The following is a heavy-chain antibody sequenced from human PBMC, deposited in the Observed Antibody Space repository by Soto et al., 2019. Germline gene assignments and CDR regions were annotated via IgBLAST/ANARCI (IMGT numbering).Heavy chain of an antibody. V-gene: IGHV3-9*01. Sequence: GGSLRLSCVGTGLNFDDFAMHWVRQAPGKGLEWVSGITWNSRVLAYADSVKGRFTISRDNARNSLYLQMDSLRDEDTALYYCANTNYDFWGMDVWGQGTTVTVSS. CDR3: ANTNYDFWGMDV. CDR1: GLNFDDFA. CDR2: ITWNSRVL. D-gene: IGHD3-3*01. J-gene: IGHJ6*02.